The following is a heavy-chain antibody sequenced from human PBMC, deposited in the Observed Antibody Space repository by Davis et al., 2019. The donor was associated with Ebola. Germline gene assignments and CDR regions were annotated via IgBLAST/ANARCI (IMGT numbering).Heavy chain of an antibody. CDR1: GASIESHY. CDR2: VYFSGNT. Sequence: PSETLSLTCSVSGASIESHYWSWIRQPPGKGLEWIANVYFSGNTDYNPSLKSRVTISMDTSNNQFSLKLKSVAAADTAVYFCARVGGIGNSLLEAFDSWGQGTLVIVSS. J-gene: IGHJ4*02. D-gene: IGHD3-3*02. CDR3: ARVGGIGNSLLEAFDS. V-gene: IGHV4-59*11.